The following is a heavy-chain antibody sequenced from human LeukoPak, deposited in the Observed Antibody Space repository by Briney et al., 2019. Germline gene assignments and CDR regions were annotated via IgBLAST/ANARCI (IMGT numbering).Heavy chain of an antibody. CDR2: IDQSGTT. CDR3: ARATFRGATGHFHYGMDV. Sequence: SETLSLTCAVYGGSLNGYYWTWIRQALGMGLEWVAEIDQSGTTNYNPSLERRVTMSRDTSKKQLSLKVSLVTAADTAVYYCARATFRGATGHFHYGMDVWGQGTTVTVSS. D-gene: IGHD3-16*01. CDR1: GGSLNGYY. V-gene: IGHV4-34*01. J-gene: IGHJ6*02.